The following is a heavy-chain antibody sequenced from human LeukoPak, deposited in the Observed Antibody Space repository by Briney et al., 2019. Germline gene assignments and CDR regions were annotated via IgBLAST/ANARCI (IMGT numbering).Heavy chain of an antibody. CDR1: GGSISSGDYY. CDR2: IYYSGST. J-gene: IGHJ3*02. Sequence: SQTLSLTCTVSGGSISSGDYYWSWIRQPPGKGLEWIGYIYYSGSTYYNPSLKSRVTISVDTSKNQFSLKLSSVTAADTAVYYCARGKDYDILTGYYDAFDIWGQGTMVTVSS. CDR3: ARGKDYDILTGYYDAFDI. V-gene: IGHV4-30-4*08. D-gene: IGHD3-9*01.